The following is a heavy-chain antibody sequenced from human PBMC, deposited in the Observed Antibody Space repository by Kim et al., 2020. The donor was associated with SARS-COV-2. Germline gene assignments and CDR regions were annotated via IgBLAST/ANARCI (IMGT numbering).Heavy chain of an antibody. D-gene: IGHD2-2*02. CDR3: AIDLRYCSSTSCYMGGMDV. V-gene: IGHV3-30-3*01. Sequence: GGSLRLSCAASGFTFSSYAMHWVRQAPGKGLEWVAVISYDGSNKYYADSVKGRFTISRDNSKNTLYLQMNSLRAEDTAVYYCAIDLRYCSSTSCYMGGMDVWGQGTTVTVSS. J-gene: IGHJ6*02. CDR1: GFTFSSYA. CDR2: ISYDGSNK.